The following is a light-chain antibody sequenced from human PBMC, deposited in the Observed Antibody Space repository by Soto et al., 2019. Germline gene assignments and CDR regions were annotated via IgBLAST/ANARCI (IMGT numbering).Light chain of an antibody. CDR3: QQYNYWPPLT. V-gene: IGKV3-15*01. CDR2: GAS. J-gene: IGKJ4*01. Sequence: EIVMTHSPATLSVSPGERATLSCRASQTVSSYLAWYQQKPDQAPRLLIYGASTRATGIPARFSGSGSGTEFTLTISSLQSEDFAVYYCQQYNYWPPLTFGGGTKVDIK. CDR1: QTVSSY.